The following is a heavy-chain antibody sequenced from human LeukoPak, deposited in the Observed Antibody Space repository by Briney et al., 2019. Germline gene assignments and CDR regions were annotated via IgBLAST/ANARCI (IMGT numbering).Heavy chain of an antibody. Sequence: KSSETLSLTCTVSGGSISSYYWSWIRQPPGKGLEWIGYIYYSGSTNYNPSLKSRVTISVDTSKNQFSLKLSSVTAADTAVYYCARDDGDYPAWYFDYWGQGTLVTVSS. D-gene: IGHD4-17*01. J-gene: IGHJ4*02. CDR3: ARDDGDYPAWYFDY. V-gene: IGHV4-59*01. CDR1: GGSISSYY. CDR2: IYYSGST.